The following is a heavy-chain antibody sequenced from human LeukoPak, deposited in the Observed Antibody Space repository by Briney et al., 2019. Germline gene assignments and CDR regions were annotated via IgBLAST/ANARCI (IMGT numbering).Heavy chain of an antibody. CDR3: ARDSRGIGMDV. J-gene: IGHJ6*04. V-gene: IGHV4-30-4*08. CDR2: IYYSGST. CDR1: GGSISSGDYY. D-gene: IGHD2-21*01. Sequence: SQTLSLTCTVSGGSISSGDYYWSWIHQTPGKGLEWIGYIYYSGSTYYNPSLKSRVTISVDTSKNQFSLKLSSVTAADTAVYYCARDSRGIGMDVWGKGTTVTVSS.